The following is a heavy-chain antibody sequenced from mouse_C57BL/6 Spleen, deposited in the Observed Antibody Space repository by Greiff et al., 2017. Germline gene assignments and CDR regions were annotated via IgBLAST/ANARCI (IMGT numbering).Heavy chain of an antibody. J-gene: IGHJ2*01. CDR3: ARDHGITTVERDFDY. CDR1: GFTFSSYA. V-gene: IGHV5-4*01. Sequence: EVMLVESGGGLVKPGGSLKLSCAASGFTFSSYAMSWVRQTPEKRLEWVATISDGGSYTYYPDNVKGRFTISRDNAKNNLYLQMSHLKSEDTAMYYCARDHGITTVERDFDYWGQGTTLTVSS. D-gene: IGHD1-1*01. CDR2: ISDGGSYT.